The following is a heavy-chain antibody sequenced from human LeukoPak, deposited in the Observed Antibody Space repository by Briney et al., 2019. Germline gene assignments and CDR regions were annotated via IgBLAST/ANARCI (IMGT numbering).Heavy chain of an antibody. CDR1: GGSISSGGYY. CDR3: ARPFNSPAIGDRMAFDI. CDR2: IYYSGST. J-gene: IGHJ3*02. Sequence: SETLSLTCTVSGGSISSGGYYWSWIRQHPGKGLEWIGYIYYSGSTYYNPSLKSRVTISVDMSKNQFSLKLSSVTAADTAVYYCARPFNSPAIGDRMAFDIWGQGTMVTVSS. D-gene: IGHD1-14*01. V-gene: IGHV4-31*03.